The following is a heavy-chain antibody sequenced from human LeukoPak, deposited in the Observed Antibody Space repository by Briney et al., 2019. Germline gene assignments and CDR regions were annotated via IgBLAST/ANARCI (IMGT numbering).Heavy chain of an antibody. V-gene: IGHV1-69*13. CDR1: GGTFSSYA. Sequence: GASVTVSCTASGGTFSSYAISWVRQAPGQGLEWMGGIIPIFGTANYAQKFQGRVTITADESTSTAYMELSSLRSEDTAVYYCAREPGIAVAGYAFDYWGQGTLVTVSS. J-gene: IGHJ4*02. D-gene: IGHD6-19*01. CDR2: IIPIFGTA. CDR3: AREPGIAVAGYAFDY.